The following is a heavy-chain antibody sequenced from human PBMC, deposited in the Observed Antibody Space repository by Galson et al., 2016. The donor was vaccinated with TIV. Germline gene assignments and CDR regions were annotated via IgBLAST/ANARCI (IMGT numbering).Heavy chain of an antibody. CDR2: ISGSGFST. Sequence: SLRLSCAASGFTFSSYAMSWVRQAPGKGLEWVSGISGSGFSTFYADSVKGRFTISRDNSKNTLDQQMNSLRAEETAIYYCAKDTGSQPRNWFDPWGQGTLVTVSS. CDR1: GFTFSSYA. J-gene: IGHJ5*02. V-gene: IGHV3-23*01. CDR3: AKDTGSQPRNWFDP. D-gene: IGHD7-27*01.